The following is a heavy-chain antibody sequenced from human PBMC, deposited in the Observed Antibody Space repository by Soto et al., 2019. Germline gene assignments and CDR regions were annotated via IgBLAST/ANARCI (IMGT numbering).Heavy chain of an antibody. Sequence: SVKVSCKASGYTFTNYGFSWVRQAPGQGLEWMGGIIPIFGTANYAQKFQGRVTITADESTSTAYMELSSPRSEDTAVYYCASLASEDSSSSPDYWGQGTLVTVSS. D-gene: IGHD6-6*01. V-gene: IGHV1-69*13. CDR3: ASLASEDSSSSPDY. CDR2: IIPIFGTA. J-gene: IGHJ4*02. CDR1: GYTFTNYG.